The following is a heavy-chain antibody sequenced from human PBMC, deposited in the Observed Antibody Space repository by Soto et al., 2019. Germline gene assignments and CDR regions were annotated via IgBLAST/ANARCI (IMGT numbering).Heavy chain of an antibody. D-gene: IGHD6-13*01. CDR1: GGTFSSYA. CDR3: ARALWEQLVLSWFDP. J-gene: IGHJ5*02. V-gene: IGHV1-69*12. CDR2: IIPIFGTA. Sequence: QVQLVQSGAEVKKPGSSVKVSCKASGGTFSSYAISWVRQAPGQGFEWMGGIIPIFGTANYAQKFQGRVTVTAGECTSRAYMVVSSLRSEDTAVEYGARALWEQLVLSWFDPWGQGALVTVSS.